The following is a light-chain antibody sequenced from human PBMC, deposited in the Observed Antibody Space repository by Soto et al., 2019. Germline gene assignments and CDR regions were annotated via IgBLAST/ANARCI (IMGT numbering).Light chain of an antibody. CDR2: NDR. V-gene: IGLV3-21*02. CDR3: AAWDDSLNGPV. Sequence: SYELTQAPSVSVAPGQTAWVTCGGDDIGDKRVHWYQQRPGQAPVLVVYNDRDRPSGIPERFSGSNSGNTATLTISRVEGGDEADYYCAAWDDSLNGPVFGGGTKVTVL. J-gene: IGLJ3*02. CDR1: DIGDKR.